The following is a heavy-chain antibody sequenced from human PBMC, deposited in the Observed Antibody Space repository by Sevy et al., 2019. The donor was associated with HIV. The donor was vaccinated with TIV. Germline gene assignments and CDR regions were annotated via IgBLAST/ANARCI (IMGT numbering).Heavy chain of an antibody. CDR1: GFTFRNFW. CDR2: IRQDGSEK. V-gene: IGHV3-7*01. D-gene: IGHD3-10*01. CDR3: AKSYFSSWTSYGMDL. J-gene: IGHJ6*02. Sequence: GGSLRLSCAVSGFTFRNFWMSWVRQAPGKGLEWVANIRQDGSEKYYVDSVRGRFTISRDNAKNSLFLQLNSLRADDSAIYYCAKSYFSSWTSYGMDLWGRGTPVFVSS.